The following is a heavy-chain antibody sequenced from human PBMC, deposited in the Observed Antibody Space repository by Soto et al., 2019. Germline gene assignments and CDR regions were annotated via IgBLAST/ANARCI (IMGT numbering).Heavy chain of an antibody. J-gene: IGHJ6*02. CDR2: ISSSGSTI. Sequence: GGSPRLSCAASGFTFSSCEMNWVRQAPGKGLEWVSYISSSGSTIYYADSVKGRFTISRDNAKNSLYLQMNSLRAEDTAVYYCAGGSSIAALERYGAMDYYYYGMDVWGQGTTVTVSS. CDR1: GFTFSSCE. D-gene: IGHD6-6*01. V-gene: IGHV3-48*03. CDR3: AGGSSIAALERYGAMDYYYYGMDV.